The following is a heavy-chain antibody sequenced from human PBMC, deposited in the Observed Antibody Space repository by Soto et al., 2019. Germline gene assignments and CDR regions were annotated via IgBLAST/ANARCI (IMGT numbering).Heavy chain of an antibody. CDR3: ARDWXVVVPAAISYYYYGMDV. D-gene: IGHD2-2*01. J-gene: IGHJ6*02. CDR2: IYTSGST. Sequence: ASETLSLTCTVSGGSISSYYWSWIRQPAGKGLEWIGRIYTSGSTNYNPSLKSRVTMSVDTSKNQFSLKLSSVTAADTAVYYCARDWXVVVPAAISYYYYGMDVWGQGTTVTVSS. CDR1: GGSISSYY. V-gene: IGHV4-4*07.